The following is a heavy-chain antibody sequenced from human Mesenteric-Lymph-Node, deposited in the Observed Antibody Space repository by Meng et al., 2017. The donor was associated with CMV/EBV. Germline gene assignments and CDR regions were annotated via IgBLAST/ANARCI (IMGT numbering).Heavy chain of an antibody. CDR3: ARGGVVQHYNY. CDR1: GFTFSGYS. D-gene: IGHD2-15*01. J-gene: IGHJ4*02. V-gene: IGHV4-34*01. CDR2: INHSGST. Sequence: ESLKISCAASGFTFSGYSMNWVRQVPGKGLEWIGEINHSGSTNYNPSLKSRVTISVDTSKNQFSLKLSSVTAADTAVYYCARGGVVQHYNYWGRGTLVTVSS.